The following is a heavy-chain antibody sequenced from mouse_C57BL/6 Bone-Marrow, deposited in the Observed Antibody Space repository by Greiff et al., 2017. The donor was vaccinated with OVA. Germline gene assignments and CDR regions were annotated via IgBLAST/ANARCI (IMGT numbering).Heavy chain of an antibody. J-gene: IGHJ4*01. CDR1: GYTFTSYG. V-gene: IGHV1-81*01. CDR3: ARGLLLRDY. CDR2: IYPRSGNT. Sequence: QVQLKESGAELARPGASVKLSCKASGYTFTSYGISWVKQRTGQGLEWIGEIYPRSGNTYYNEKFKGKATLTADKSSSTAYMELRSLTSEDSAVYFWARGLLLRDYWGQGTSVTVSS. D-gene: IGHD1-1*01.